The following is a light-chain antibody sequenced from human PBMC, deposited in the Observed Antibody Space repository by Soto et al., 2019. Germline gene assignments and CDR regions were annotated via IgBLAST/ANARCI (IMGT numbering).Light chain of an antibody. V-gene: IGKV1-39*01. J-gene: IGKJ3*01. Sequence: DIQMTQSPSSLSASVGDRVTITCRASQSISSYLNWYQQKLGQAPKLLLYTTYRLQSGVPSRFSGCGSGTDFTLTISSLQPEDFAAYYCQQSYSTPFTFGPGTKVDIQ. CDR3: QQSYSTPFT. CDR1: QSISSY. CDR2: TTY.